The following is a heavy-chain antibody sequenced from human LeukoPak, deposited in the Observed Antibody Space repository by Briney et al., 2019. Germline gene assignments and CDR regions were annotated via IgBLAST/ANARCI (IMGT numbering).Heavy chain of an antibody. CDR3: AKDHDLVVLITLDY. CDR2: ISGSGVNT. Sequence: GGSLRLSCAASGFTFSSYAMSWVRQAPGKGLEWVSGISGSGVNTYYADSVKGRFTISRDSSKNTLYLQMNSLRAEDTAVYYCAKDHDLVVLITLDYWGQGTLVTVSS. CDR1: GFTFSSYA. D-gene: IGHD3-22*01. V-gene: IGHV3-23*01. J-gene: IGHJ4*02.